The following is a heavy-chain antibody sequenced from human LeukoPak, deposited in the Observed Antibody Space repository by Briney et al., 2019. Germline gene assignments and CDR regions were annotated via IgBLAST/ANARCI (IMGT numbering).Heavy chain of an antibody. D-gene: IGHD3-22*01. CDR3: ATSTYYYDSSGFRGAFDI. V-gene: IGHV3-48*04. CDR1: GFTFSRFS. Sequence: GGSLRLSCAASGFTFSRFSMNWVRQAPGKGLEWVSSISSSGSTIYYADSVKGRLTISRDNAKNSLYLQMNSLRAEDTAVYYCATSTYYYDSSGFRGAFDIWGQGTMVTVSS. J-gene: IGHJ3*02. CDR2: ISSSGSTI.